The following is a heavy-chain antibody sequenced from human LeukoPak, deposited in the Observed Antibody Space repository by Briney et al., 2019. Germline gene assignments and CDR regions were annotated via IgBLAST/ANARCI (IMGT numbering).Heavy chain of an antibody. CDR2: INHSGSA. CDR1: GGSFSGAC. V-gene: IGHV4-34*01. CDR3: ARGPTAVRGVIRFYYYLDV. Sequence: SETLSLTCAVYGGSFSGACWSWIRQAPGKGLEWIGEINHSGSANYNPSLKSRVTISVDTSKNQFSLKLTSVTAADTAVYYCARGPTAVRGVIRFYYYLDVWGKGTTVTVSS. J-gene: IGHJ6*03. D-gene: IGHD3-10*01.